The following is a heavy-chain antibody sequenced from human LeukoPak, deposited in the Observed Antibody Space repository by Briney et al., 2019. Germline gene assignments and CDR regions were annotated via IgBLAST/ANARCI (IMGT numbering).Heavy chain of an antibody. CDR2: IYYTGST. J-gene: IGHJ2*01. Sequence: SETLSLTCTVSGGSISNYYWSWIRQPPGKGLDRIGYIYYTGSTNSNPSLKSRVTISADTPKNQFSLKLSSVTAADTAVYYCARRARENWYFDLWGRGTLVTVSS. CDR1: GGSISNYY. V-gene: IGHV4-59*08. CDR3: ARRARENWYFDL.